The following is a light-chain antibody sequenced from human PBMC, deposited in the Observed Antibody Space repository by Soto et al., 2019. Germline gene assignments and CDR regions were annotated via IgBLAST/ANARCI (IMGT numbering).Light chain of an antibody. J-gene: IGKJ4*01. V-gene: IGKV3-11*01. CDR2: DAS. CDR1: QSVSSY. CDR3: QERSDWPST. Sequence: EIVLTQSPATLSLSPGERATLSCRSSQSVSSYLAWYQQKPGQDPRLLIYDASNRATGIPARFSGSGSGTDFTLTISSLEPDDFAVYYGQERSDWPSTVGGGTKVQIK.